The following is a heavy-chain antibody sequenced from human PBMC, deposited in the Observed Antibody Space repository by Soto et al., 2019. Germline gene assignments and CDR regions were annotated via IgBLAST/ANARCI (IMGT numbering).Heavy chain of an antibody. J-gene: IGHJ4*02. Sequence: QVRLQESGPGLVKPSETLSLTCTVSVGSMISYYWSWIRQPPGRGLEWIGFIYYAGSTKYNPSPNSLVTISVDTSKNQFSLTVTSVTAADTAVYYCARRIVATETFDYWGQGTLVTVSS. CDR3: ARRIVATETFDY. CDR1: VGSMISYY. D-gene: IGHD5-12*01. CDR2: IYYAGST. V-gene: IGHV4-59*08.